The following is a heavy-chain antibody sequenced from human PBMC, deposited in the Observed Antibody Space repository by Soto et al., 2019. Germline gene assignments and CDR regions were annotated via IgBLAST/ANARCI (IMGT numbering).Heavy chain of an antibody. V-gene: IGHV3-15*01. Sequence: PGGSLRLSCAASGFTFSNAGMSWVRQAPGKGLEWVGRIKSKTDGGTTDYAAPMKGRFNISRDDSKNTLYLQMNSLKAEDTAVYYCTKDQVGATRRYYYYGMDVWCQGTKVTVS. CDR3: TKDQVGATRRYYYYGMDV. CDR1: GFTFSNAG. D-gene: IGHD1-26*01. J-gene: IGHJ6*02. CDR2: IKSKTDGGTT.